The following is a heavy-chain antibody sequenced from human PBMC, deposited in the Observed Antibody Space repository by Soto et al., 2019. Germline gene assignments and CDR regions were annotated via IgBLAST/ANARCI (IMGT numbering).Heavy chain of an antibody. D-gene: IGHD1-1*01. CDR2: IYYSGST. CDR1: GTSIGSYY. V-gene: IGHV4-59*01. CDR3: AGLTSSGQNYFDY. Sequence: SETLSCTYTVSGTSIGSYYWRWIRQPPGKGLEWIGYIYYSGSTNYNPSLKSRVSISVDTSKNQFSLKVSSVSAADTAVYYCAGLTSSGQNYFDYWGQGKLVTVSS. J-gene: IGHJ4*02.